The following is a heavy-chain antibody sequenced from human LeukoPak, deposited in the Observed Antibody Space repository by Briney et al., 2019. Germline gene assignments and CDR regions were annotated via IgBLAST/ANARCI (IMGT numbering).Heavy chain of an antibody. Sequence: GGSLRLSCAVSGFTFSNFAMHWFRQAPGKGLEWVAVISHDGKKKYHADSVKGRFSISRDDSKNTLYLQMNSLTPEDTAVYFCARVLGAGTFDSWGQGALVTVSS. CDR3: ARVLGAGTFDS. CDR1: GFTFSNFA. D-gene: IGHD1-26*01. J-gene: IGHJ4*02. V-gene: IGHV3-30*04. CDR2: ISHDGKKK.